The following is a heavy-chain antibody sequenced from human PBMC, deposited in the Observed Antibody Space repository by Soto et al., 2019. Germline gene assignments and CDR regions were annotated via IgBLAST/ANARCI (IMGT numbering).Heavy chain of an antibody. D-gene: IGHD6-19*01. J-gene: IGHJ4*02. V-gene: IGHV1-46*01. CDR3: TLPKNTLGWYNF. CDR1: GYTFTNYH. CDR2: INPNGGST. Sequence: QVQVVQSGAEVKKPGASVKVSCKTSGYTFTNYHVHWVRQAPGQGLEWMGAINPNGGSTTYAQHLQGRVTMTSDSYTSTVYMERGSLRSDDSAVYYCTLPKNTLGWYNFWGQGTLVTVS.